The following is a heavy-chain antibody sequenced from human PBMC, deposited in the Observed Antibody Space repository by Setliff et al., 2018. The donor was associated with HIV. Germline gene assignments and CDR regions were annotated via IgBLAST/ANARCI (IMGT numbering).Heavy chain of an antibody. CDR2: IFTSGDT. J-gene: IGHJ4*02. CDR3: ARSNPGITAGLLAY. Sequence: PSETLSLTCTVSGVSISNYYWNWIRQPPGKGLEWIGYIFTSGDTNYNPSLRSRVTLSVDTSKNQVSLKLNSVTAADTATYYCARSNPGITAGLLAYWGPGTLVTVSS. CDR1: GVSISNYY. V-gene: IGHV4-4*09. D-gene: IGHD6-13*01.